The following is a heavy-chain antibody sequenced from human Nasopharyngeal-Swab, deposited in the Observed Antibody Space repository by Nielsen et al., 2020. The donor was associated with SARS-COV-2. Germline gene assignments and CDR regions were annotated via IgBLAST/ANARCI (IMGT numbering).Heavy chain of an antibody. V-gene: IGHV4-61*02. D-gene: IGHD3-22*01. J-gene: IGHJ4*02. Sequence: LRLSCTVSGGSISSGGYYWSWIRQPAGKGLEWIGRIYPSGSTNYNPSLKSRVTISVDTSQNQFSLKLSSVTAADTAVYSCAREMVDYYASSGSLDYWGQGTLVTVSS. CDR2: IYPSGST. CDR1: GGSISSGGYY. CDR3: AREMVDYYASSGSLDY.